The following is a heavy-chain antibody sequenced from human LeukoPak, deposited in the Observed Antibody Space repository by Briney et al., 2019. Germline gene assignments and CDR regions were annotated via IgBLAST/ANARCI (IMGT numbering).Heavy chain of an antibody. Sequence: GGSLRLPCAASGFTFSSYGMHWVRQAPGKGLEWVAVIWYDGSNKYYADSVKGRFTISRDNSKNTLYLQMNSLRAEDTAVYYCARDRGSGALANFDYWGQGTLVTVSS. CDR3: ARDRGSGALANFDY. J-gene: IGHJ4*02. CDR2: IWYDGSNK. D-gene: IGHD3-16*01. CDR1: GFTFSSYG. V-gene: IGHV3-33*01.